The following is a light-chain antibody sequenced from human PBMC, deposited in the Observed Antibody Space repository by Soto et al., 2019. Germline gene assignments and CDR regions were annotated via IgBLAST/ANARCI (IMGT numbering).Light chain of an antibody. CDR2: AAS. CDR3: QESADFTYP. V-gene: IGKV1-39*01. J-gene: IGKJ4*01. CDR1: QSITTY. Sequence: DIQMTQSPSSLSASVGDRVTITCRAGQSITTYLNWYQQKPGKAPNLLIYAASRLQSGVPSRFSGSGSGTDFTLTTSSLQPEDFATYYCQESADFTYPFGGGTKVDIX.